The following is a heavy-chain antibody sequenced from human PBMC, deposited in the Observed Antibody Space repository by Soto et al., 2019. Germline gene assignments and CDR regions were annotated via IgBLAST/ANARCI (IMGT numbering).Heavy chain of an antibody. V-gene: IGHV4-31*03. CDR1: CDSLRTGGYY. CDR3: ARGRSVTVVDN. Sequence: QVQLQESGPGLLKPSQTLSLTCTVSCDSLRTGGYYWARIRQPPGKGLEWIGYIYSSGTTYYNPSLKSRVTMSVDPSKNQFSLKLSSVTAADPAVYYCARGRSVTVVDNWGQGTLVTVSS. J-gene: IGHJ4*02. D-gene: IGHD4-17*01. CDR2: IYSSGTT.